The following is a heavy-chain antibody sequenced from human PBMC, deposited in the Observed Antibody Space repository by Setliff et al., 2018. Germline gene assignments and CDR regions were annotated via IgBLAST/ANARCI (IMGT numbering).Heavy chain of an antibody. V-gene: IGHV1-46*01. D-gene: IGHD1-26*01. J-gene: IGHJ6*03. CDR3: AREGVHTRSSTDYHYYMDV. CDR2: INPGGGST. Sequence: ASVKVSCKASGNRFTDYNLHWVRQAPGQGLEWMGWINPGGGSTTYAQKFQGRVTMTRDTSTSTAYMELSSLTSEDTAVYYCAREGVHTRSSTDYHYYMDVWGRGTTVTVSS. CDR1: GNRFTDYN.